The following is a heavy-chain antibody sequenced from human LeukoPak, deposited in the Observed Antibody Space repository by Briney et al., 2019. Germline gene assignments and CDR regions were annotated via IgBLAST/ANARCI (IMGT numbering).Heavy chain of an antibody. Sequence: PGGSLRLSCAASGFTFSNYAMHWVRQAPGKGLEWVAVISYDGSNKYYADSVKGRFTISRDNSKNTLYLQMNSLRAEDTAVYYCARATPSYSYGFRFDYWGQGTLVAVSS. D-gene: IGHD5-18*01. CDR3: ARATPSYSYGFRFDY. CDR2: ISYDGSNK. J-gene: IGHJ4*02. V-gene: IGHV3-30-3*01. CDR1: GFTFSNYA.